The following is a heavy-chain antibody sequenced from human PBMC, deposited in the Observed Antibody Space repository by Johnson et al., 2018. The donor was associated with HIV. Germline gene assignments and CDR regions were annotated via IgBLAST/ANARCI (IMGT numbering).Heavy chain of an antibody. CDR3: AKVSGIAAAGHDAFDI. V-gene: IGHV3-74*01. CDR2: INSDGSST. J-gene: IGHJ3*02. CDR1: GFTFSSYW. D-gene: IGHD6-13*01. Sequence: EVQLVESGGGLVQPGGSLRLSCAASGFTFSSYWMHWVRQAPGKGLVWVSRINSDGSSTSYADSVKGRFTISRDNAKKSLYLQRNSLRAEDTALYYCAKVSGIAAAGHDAFDIWGQGTMVTVSS.